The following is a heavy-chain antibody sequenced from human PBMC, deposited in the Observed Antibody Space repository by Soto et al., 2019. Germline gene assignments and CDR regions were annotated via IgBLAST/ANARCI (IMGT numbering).Heavy chain of an antibody. CDR1: GGSISSSSYY. V-gene: IGHV4-39*01. Sequence: SETLSLTCTVSGGSISSSSYYWGWIRQPPGKGLEWIGSIYYSGSTYYNPSLKSRVTISVDTSKNQFSLKLSSVTAADTAVYYCARHKRSYCTNGVCYPPRYYYYYMDVWGKGTTVT. CDR2: IYYSGST. CDR3: ARHKRSYCTNGVCYPPRYYYYYMDV. D-gene: IGHD2-8*01. J-gene: IGHJ6*03.